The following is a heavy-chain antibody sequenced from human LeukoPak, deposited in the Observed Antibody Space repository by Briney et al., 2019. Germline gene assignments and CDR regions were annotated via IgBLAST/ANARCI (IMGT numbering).Heavy chain of an antibody. J-gene: IGHJ3*02. V-gene: IGHV4-59*01. CDR1: GGSISSYY. CDR3: ASALIAVAGSPFGAFDI. Sequence: SETLSLTCTVSGGSISSYYWSWIRQPPGKGLEWIGYIYYSGSTNYNPSLKSRATISVDTSKNQFSLKLSSVTAADTAVYYCASALIAVAGSPFGAFDIWGQGTMVTASS. D-gene: IGHD6-19*01. CDR2: IYYSGST.